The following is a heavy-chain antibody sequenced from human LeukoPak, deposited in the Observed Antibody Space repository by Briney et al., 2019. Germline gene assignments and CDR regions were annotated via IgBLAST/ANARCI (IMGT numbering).Heavy chain of an antibody. Sequence: GESLKISCKGSRYSFTSYWIGWVRQMPGKGLEWMGIVYPGDSDTRYSPSFQGQVTTSADKSISTAYLQWSSLKASDTAMYYCARTLPSIAVAGQLDYWGQGTLVTVSS. V-gene: IGHV5-51*01. J-gene: IGHJ4*02. CDR3: ARTLPSIAVAGQLDY. CDR2: VYPGDSDT. CDR1: RYSFTSYW. D-gene: IGHD6-19*01.